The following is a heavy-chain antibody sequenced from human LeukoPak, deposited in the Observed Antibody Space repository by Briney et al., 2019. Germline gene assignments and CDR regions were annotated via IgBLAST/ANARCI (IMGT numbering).Heavy chain of an antibody. D-gene: IGHD6-19*01. CDR1: GGSISSGSYY. CDR3: ARDFEYSSGWYGQDYYYYMDV. V-gene: IGHV4-61*02. CDR2: IYTSGST. J-gene: IGHJ6*03. Sequence: SETLSLTCTVSGGSISSGSYYWSWIRQPAGKGLEWIGRIYTSGSTNYNPSLKSRVTISVDTSKNQFSLKLSSVTAADTAVYYCARDFEYSSGWYGQDYYYYMDVWGKGTTVTVSS.